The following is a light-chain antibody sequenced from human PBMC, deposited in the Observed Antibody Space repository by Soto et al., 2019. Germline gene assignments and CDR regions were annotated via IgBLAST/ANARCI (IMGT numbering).Light chain of an antibody. CDR3: QQYNSYPWT. J-gene: IGKJ1*01. CDR1: QSISSW. CDR2: DAY. V-gene: IGKV1-5*01. Sequence: DIQMTQSPSTLSASVGDRVTITCRASQSISSWLAWYQHKPRKAPKLLIYDAYSLESGVPSRFSGSESGTEFTLTINSLQPDDFATYYCQQYNSYPWTFGQGTKVEIK.